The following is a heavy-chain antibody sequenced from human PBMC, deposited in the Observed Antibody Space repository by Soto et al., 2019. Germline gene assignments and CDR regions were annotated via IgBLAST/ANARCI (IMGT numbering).Heavy chain of an antibody. CDR1: EGTFSSYT. V-gene: IGHV1-18*01. CDR3: ARYSGSYPHSKNFDY. D-gene: IGHD1-26*01. J-gene: IGHJ4*02. CDR2: IIPYNGKT. Sequence: GASVKVSCKASEGTFSSYTISWVRQAPGQGLEWMGRIIPYNGKTNYAQKLQGRDTMTTDKSTSTAYMKLRSLRSDDTAVYYCARYSGSYPHSKNFDYWGQGTLVTVSS.